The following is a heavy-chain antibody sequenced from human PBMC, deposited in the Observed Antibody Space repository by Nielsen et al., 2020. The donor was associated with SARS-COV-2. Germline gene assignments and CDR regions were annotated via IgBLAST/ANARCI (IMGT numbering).Heavy chain of an antibody. Sequence: SETLSLTCTVSGGSITGYYWSWIRQPPGKGLEWIGYIYYTGSTNYNPSLKSRVTISVDTSKNQFSLHLNSVTAADTAVYYCTRPWDYWGQGTLVTVSS. CDR1: GGSITGYY. J-gene: IGHJ4*02. CDR2: IYYTGST. V-gene: IGHV4-59*13. CDR3: TRPWDY.